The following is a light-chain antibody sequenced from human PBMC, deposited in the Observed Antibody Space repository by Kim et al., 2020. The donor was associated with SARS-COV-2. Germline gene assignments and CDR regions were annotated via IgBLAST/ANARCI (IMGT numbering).Light chain of an antibody. V-gene: IGLV1-44*01. CDR2: NDN. CDR1: SSNIGRNT. CDR3: AAWDDSLNAAV. Sequence: GQRVTMSCSGSSSNIGRNTVHWYQQFPGTAPKLLIYNDNHRPSRVPDRFSGSKSATSASLAVTGLKSEDEAYYYCAAWDDSLNAAVFGGGTQLTVL. J-gene: IGLJ2*01.